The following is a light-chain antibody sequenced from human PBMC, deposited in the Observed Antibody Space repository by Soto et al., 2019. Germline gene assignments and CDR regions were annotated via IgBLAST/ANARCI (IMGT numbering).Light chain of an antibody. CDR3: SSYAGSKTL. Sequence: QSVLTQPPSASGSPGQSVTISCTGTSSDVGNYNYVSWYQQHPGKAPKLMIYEVTKRPSGVPDRFSGSKSGNTASLTVSGHQADDEADYYCSSYAGSKTLFGGGTKLSVL. J-gene: IGLJ3*02. CDR1: SSDVGNYNY. CDR2: EVT. V-gene: IGLV2-8*01.